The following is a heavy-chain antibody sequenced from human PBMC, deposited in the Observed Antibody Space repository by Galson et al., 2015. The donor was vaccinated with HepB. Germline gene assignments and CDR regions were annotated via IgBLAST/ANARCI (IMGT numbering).Heavy chain of an antibody. J-gene: IGHJ3*02. CDR2: TYYRSKWYN. V-gene: IGHV6-1*01. CDR3: ARAPKGFGDHRAFDI. Sequence: CAISGDSVSSNSAAWNWIRQSPSRGLEWLGGTYYRSKWYNDYAVSVKSRITINPDTSKDQFSLQLNSVTPEDTAVYYCARAPKGFGDHRAFDIWGQGTMVTVSS. CDR1: GDSVSSNSAA. D-gene: IGHD3-10*01.